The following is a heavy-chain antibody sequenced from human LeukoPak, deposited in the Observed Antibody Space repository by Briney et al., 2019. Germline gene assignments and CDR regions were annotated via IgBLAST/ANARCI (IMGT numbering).Heavy chain of an antibody. J-gene: IGHJ6*03. V-gene: IGHV4-34*01. CDR1: GGSFSGYY. CDR3: AREGLTRIQLWPLRKTQAGYYYYMDV. Sequence: SETLSLTCAVYGGSFSGYYWSWIRQPPGKGLEWIGEINHSGSTNYNPSLKSRVTISVDTSKNQLSLKLSSVTAADTAVYYCAREGLTRIQLWPLRKTQAGYYYYMDVWGKGTTVTISS. CDR2: INHSGST. D-gene: IGHD5-18*01.